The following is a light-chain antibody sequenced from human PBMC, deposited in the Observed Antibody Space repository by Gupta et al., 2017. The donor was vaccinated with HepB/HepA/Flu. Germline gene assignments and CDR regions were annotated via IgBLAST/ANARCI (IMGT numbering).Light chain of an antibody. CDR1: TSNIGTNY. CDR2: RNN. J-gene: IGLJ3*02. Sequence: QSVLPQPPLASGAAGQRVTVSSSRSTSNIGTNYVFWYQQSPRTAPRLLIQRNNQRPSGVPERFSGSKSGSSASLAISGLRSEDEAIYHCATWDETLRGWVFGGGTNLAVL. V-gene: IGLV1-47*01. CDR3: ATWDETLRGWV.